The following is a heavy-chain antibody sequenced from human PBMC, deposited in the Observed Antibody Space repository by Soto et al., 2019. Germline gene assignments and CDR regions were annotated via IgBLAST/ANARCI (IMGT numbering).Heavy chain of an antibody. CDR3: ARVESSRITIFGVVIEAFDY. CDR1: GYTFTSYG. Sequence: ASVKVSCKASGYTFTSYGISWVRQAPGQGLEWMGWISAYNGNTNYAQKLQGRVTMTTDTSTSTAYMELRSLRSDDTAVYYCARVESSRITIFGVVIEAFDYWGQGTLVTVSS. J-gene: IGHJ4*02. D-gene: IGHD3-3*01. V-gene: IGHV1-18*01. CDR2: ISAYNGNT.